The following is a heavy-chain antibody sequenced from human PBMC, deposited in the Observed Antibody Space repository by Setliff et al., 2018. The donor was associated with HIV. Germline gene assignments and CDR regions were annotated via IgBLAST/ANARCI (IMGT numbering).Heavy chain of an antibody. CDR2: FDPEDGDT. D-gene: IGHD6-19*01. CDR1: GYTLTEFS. J-gene: IGHJ4*02. CDR3: ATLKEQWLSEGGFDY. V-gene: IGHV1-24*01. Sequence: ASVKVSCKVSGYTLTEFSMHWVRQAPRKGLEWMGRFDPEDGDTLYAQNFQGRVTMTEDPPTDTAYLELSGLRFEDTAVYYCATLKEQWLSEGGFDYWGQGTLVTVSS.